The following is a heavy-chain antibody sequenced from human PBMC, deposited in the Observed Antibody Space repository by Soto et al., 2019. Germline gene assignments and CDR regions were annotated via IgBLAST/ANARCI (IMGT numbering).Heavy chain of an antibody. CDR3: TTGGVVPAAIPVAFDI. Sequence: GSLRLSCAASGFTFSNAWINWVRQDPGKGLEWVGRIKSKTDGGTTDYAAPVKGRFTISRDDSKNTLYLQMNSLKTEDTAVYYCTTGGVVPAAIPVAFDIWGQGTMVTVSS. J-gene: IGHJ3*02. V-gene: IGHV3-15*07. CDR2: IKSKTDGGTT. D-gene: IGHD2-2*01. CDR1: GFTFSNAW.